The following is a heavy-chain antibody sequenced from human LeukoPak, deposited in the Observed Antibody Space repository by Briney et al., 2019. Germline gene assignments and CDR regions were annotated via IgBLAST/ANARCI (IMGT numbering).Heavy chain of an antibody. V-gene: IGHV4-34*01. CDR1: GGSFSGYY. Sequence: SETLSLTCAVYGGSFSGYYWSWIRQPPGKGLEWIGEINHSGSTNYNPSLTSRVTISVDTSKNQFSLKLSSVTAADTAVYYCARRAGLPKNYYYYYYMDVWGKGTTVTISS. CDR3: ARRAGLPKNYYYYYYMDV. J-gene: IGHJ6*03. D-gene: IGHD1-7*01. CDR2: INHSGST.